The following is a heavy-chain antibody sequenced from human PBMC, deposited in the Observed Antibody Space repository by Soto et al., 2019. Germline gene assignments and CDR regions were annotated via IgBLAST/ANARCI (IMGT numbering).Heavy chain of an antibody. V-gene: IGHV3-21*04. CDR2: ISSGSHFI. J-gene: IGHJ4*02. D-gene: IGHD3-10*02. CDR1: GFNFPGYS. CDR3: AREQSQGKMLLPYFGY. Sequence: VQLVESGGGLVKPGGSLRLSCAASGFNFPGYSMNWVRQAQGKGLEWVPSISSGSHFIYYADSVRGRFTISRGNARDSLLLQMNSLRAVDTGGYFCAREQSQGKMLLPYFGYWAQGTLGTV.